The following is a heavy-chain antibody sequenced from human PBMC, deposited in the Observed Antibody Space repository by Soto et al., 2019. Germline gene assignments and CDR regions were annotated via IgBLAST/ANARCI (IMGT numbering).Heavy chain of an antibody. CDR3: AKWDKNRDLYFDY. CDR1: GFIFSDFG. D-gene: IGHD1-26*01. CDR2: MWFDGVNK. Sequence: SLRLSCAASGFIFSDFGMHWVRQPPGKGLEWVAVMWFDGVNKYYADSVKGRFTISRDNSKNTLYLQMNSLRAEDTAVYYCAKWDKNRDLYFDYWGQGTLVTVSS. V-gene: IGHV3-33*06. J-gene: IGHJ4*02.